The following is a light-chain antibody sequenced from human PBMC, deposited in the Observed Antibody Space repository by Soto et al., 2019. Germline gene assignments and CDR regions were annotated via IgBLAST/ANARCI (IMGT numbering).Light chain of an antibody. Sequence: EIVLTQSPGTLSLSPGERATLSCRASQSVSSSYLAWCQQKPGQAPRLLIYGASSRATGIPDRFSGSGSGTDFTLTISRLEPEDFAVYYCQQYASSPVYTFGQGTQLEIK. CDR1: QSVSSSY. CDR2: GAS. V-gene: IGKV3-20*01. CDR3: QQYASSPVYT. J-gene: IGKJ2*01.